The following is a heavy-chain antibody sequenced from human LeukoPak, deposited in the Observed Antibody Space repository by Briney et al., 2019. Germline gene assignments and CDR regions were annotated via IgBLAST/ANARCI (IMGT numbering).Heavy chain of an antibody. J-gene: IGHJ4*02. CDR1: GYTLTELS. CDR3: ARITCSGGSCYSGSNY. CDR2: ISAYNGNT. V-gene: IGHV1-18*01. D-gene: IGHD2-15*01. Sequence: ASVKVSCRVSGYTLTELSMHWVRQAPGQGLEWMGWISAYNGNTNYAQKLQGRVTMTTDTSTSTAYMELRSLRSDDTAVYYCARITCSGGSCYSGSNYWGQGTLVTVSS.